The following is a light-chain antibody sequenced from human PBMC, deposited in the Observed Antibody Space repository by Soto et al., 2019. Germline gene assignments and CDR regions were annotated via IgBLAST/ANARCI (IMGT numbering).Light chain of an antibody. V-gene: IGKV3-15*01. J-gene: IGKJ1*01. CDR1: LNVATS. CDR3: HQYNTGLRT. CDR2: GAS. Sequence: TVMTQSPATLSMSPGDRAALSCRASLNVATSMAWYQQKPGQAPRLLIYGASIRATGVPARFTGSGSGTEFTLTINNQQSEDFAVYYCHQYNTGLRTFGRGTRVEV.